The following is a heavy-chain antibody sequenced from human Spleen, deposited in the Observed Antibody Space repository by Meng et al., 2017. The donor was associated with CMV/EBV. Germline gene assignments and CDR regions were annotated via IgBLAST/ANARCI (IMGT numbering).Heavy chain of an antibody. V-gene: IGHV3-23*01. J-gene: IGHJ4*02. Sequence: FSTCAMSWVRQAPGKGLEWVSVISGSGDSTYYADSVKGRFTISRDNSKSTLYLQVNSLRAGDTAVYYCARPHLGYCSSTSCYNYFDDWGQGTLVTVSS. CDR3: ARPHLGYCSSTSCYNYFDD. CDR1: FSTCA. D-gene: IGHD2-2*01. CDR2: ISGSGDST.